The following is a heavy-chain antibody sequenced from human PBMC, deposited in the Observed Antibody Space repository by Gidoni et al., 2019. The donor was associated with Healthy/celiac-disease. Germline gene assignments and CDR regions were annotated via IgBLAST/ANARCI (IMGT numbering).Heavy chain of an antibody. CDR3: ASYDRSGWWFDY. CDR1: GYSISSGYY. D-gene: IGHD3-22*01. V-gene: IGHV4-38-2*01. J-gene: IGHJ4*02. Sequence: QVQLHESGPGLVKPSETLSLLCAVSGYSISSGYYWGWTRQPPGKGLDWIGSIYHSGITYYNPSLKSRVIISVDTSKNQFSLKLSSVTAADTAVYYCASYDRSGWWFDYWGQGTLVTVSS. CDR2: IYHSGIT.